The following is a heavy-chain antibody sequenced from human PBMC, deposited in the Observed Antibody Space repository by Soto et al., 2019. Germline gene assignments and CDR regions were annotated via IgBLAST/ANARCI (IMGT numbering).Heavy chain of an antibody. Sequence: QVQLVQSGAEVKKPGSSVKVSCKASGGNFNNYAISWVRQAPAQGLQWMGGIIPIIDTTHYAQKLQGRVTISADRGRTTVYMELTGLTSDDSATYFCARDPRARDAFSRWGQGTVVTVSS. J-gene: IGHJ3*01. CDR1: GGNFNNYA. CDR2: IIPIIDTT. V-gene: IGHV1-69*06. D-gene: IGHD6-6*01. CDR3: ARDPRARDAFSR.